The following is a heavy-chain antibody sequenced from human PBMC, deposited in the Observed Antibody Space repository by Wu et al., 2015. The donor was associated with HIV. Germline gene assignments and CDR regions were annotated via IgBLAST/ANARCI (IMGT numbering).Heavy chain of an antibody. CDR1: GYAFNVFY. CDR3: ARIPYYDSSGYYSEDDAFDI. Sequence: QVQLVQSGAEGKKPGASVTVSCKASGYAFNVFYMHWMRQAPGQGLEWMGWINPNSGDTKYAQKFQGRVTMTRDTSVSTAYMELSGLRSDDTAVYYCARIPYYDSSGYYSEDDAFDIWGQGTRVTSLQ. D-gene: IGHD3-22*01. J-gene: IGHJ3*02. CDR2: INPNSGDT. V-gene: IGHV1-2*02.